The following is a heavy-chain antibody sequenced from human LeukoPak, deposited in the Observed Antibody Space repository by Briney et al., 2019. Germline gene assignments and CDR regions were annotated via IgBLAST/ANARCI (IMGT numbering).Heavy chain of an antibody. D-gene: IGHD2-2*01. V-gene: IGHV1-24*01. J-gene: IGHJ4*02. CDR3: ATGPIVVVPAATVFDY. CDR1: GYTLTELS. CDR2: FDPEDGET. Sequence: ASVKVSCKVSGYTLTELSMHWVRQAPGKGLEWMGGFDPEDGETIYAQKFQGRVTMIEDTSTDTAYMELSSLRSEDTAVYYCATGPIVVVPAATVFDYWGQGTLVTVSS.